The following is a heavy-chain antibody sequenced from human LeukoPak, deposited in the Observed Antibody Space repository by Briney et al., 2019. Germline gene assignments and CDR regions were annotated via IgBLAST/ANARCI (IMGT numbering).Heavy chain of an antibody. V-gene: IGHV3-23*01. CDR1: GFTFSSYG. CDR2: ISGSGGST. J-gene: IGHJ3*02. CDR3: AKDLSSGYYFTTIDAFDI. D-gene: IGHD3-22*01. Sequence: GGSLRLSCAASGFTFSSYGMSWVRQAPGKGLEWVSAISGSGGSTYYADSVKGRFTISRDNSKNTLYLQMNSLRAEDTALYSCAKDLSSGYYFTTIDAFDIWGQGTMVTVSS.